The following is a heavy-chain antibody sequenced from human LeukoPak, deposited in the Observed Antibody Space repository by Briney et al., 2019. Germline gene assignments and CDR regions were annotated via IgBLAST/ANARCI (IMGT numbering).Heavy chain of an antibody. CDR2: IWYDGSNK. CDR1: GFTFSSYG. Sequence: GGSLRLSCAASGFTFSSYGMHWVRQAPGKGLEWVAVIWYDGSNKYYADSVKGRFTISRDNSKNTLYVQMNSLRVEDTAVYYCARLRGECGGCRDYWGQGTLVTVSS. V-gene: IGHV3-33*01. J-gene: IGHJ4*02. CDR3: ARLRGECGGCRDY. D-gene: IGHD2-15*01.